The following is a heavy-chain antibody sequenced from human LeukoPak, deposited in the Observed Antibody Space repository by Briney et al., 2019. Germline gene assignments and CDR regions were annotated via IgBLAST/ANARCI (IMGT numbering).Heavy chain of an antibody. D-gene: IGHD2-15*01. V-gene: IGHV1-8*01. CDR2: MNPNSGNT. J-gene: IGHJ6*02. CDR3: ARDTSDCSGGSCPYYYYYGMDV. CDR1: GYTFTSYD. Sequence: ASVKVSCKASGYTFTSYDINWVRQATGQGLEWMGWMNPNSGNTGYAQKFQGRVTMTRNTSISTAYMELSSLRSEDTAVYYCARDTSDCSGGSCPYYYYYGMDVWGQGTTVTVSS.